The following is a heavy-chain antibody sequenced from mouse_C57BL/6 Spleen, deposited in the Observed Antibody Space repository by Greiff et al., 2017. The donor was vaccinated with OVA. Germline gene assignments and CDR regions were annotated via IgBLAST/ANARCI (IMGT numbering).Heavy chain of an antibody. D-gene: IGHD1-1*01. CDR3: ARSSHYYGLMDY. CDR1: GYTFTSYW. J-gene: IGHJ4*01. V-gene: IGHV1-61*01. CDR2: IYPSDSET. Sequence: QVQLQQSGAELVRPGSSVKLSCKASGYTFTSYWMDWVKQRPGQGLEWIGNIYPSDSETHYNQKFKDKATLTVDKSSSTAYMQLSSLTSEDSAVYYCARSSHYYGLMDYWGQGTSVTVSS.